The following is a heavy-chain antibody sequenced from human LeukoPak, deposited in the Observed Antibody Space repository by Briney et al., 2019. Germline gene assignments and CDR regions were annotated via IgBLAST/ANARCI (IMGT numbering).Heavy chain of an antibody. D-gene: IGHD6-13*01. J-gene: IGHJ5*02. V-gene: IGHV4-34*01. CDR2: INHSGST. CDR3: ARGRSSSWYYHVWFDP. CDR1: GGSFSGYY. Sequence: SETLSLTCAVYGGSFSGYYWSWIRQPPGKGLEWIGEINHSGSTNYNPSLKSRVTISVDTSKNQFSLKLSSVTAGDTAVYYCARGRSSSWYYHVWFDPWGQGTLVTVSS.